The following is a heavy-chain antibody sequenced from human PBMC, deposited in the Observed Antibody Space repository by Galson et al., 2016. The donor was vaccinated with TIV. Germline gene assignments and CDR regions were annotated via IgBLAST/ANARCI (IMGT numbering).Heavy chain of an antibody. V-gene: IGHV1-18*01. Sequence: SVKVSCKASGYTFTSFGLSWVRQAPGQGLEWMGWSSAYNGDTYFAQNLQDRVTMTTDTSTSTAYMELRSLRSDDTAVYYCATVAWFPGLSLDNWGQGTLVTVSS. CDR3: ATVAWFPGLSLDN. J-gene: IGHJ4*02. CDR1: GYTFTSFG. D-gene: IGHD2/OR15-2a*01. CDR2: SSAYNGDT.